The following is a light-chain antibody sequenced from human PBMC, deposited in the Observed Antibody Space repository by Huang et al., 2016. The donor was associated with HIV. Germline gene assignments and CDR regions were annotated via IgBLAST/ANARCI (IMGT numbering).Light chain of an antibody. CDR2: GAS. CDR1: QSVSSN. J-gene: IGKJ4*01. CDR3: QQYNNWPPLT. V-gene: IGKV3-15*01. Sequence: EIVMTQSPATLSVSPGERATLSCRASQSVSSNLAWYQQKPGQAPRLRIYGASTRTTGIPARFSGSGSGTEFTLTISSLQSEDFAVYSCQQYNNWPPLTFGGGTKVEIK.